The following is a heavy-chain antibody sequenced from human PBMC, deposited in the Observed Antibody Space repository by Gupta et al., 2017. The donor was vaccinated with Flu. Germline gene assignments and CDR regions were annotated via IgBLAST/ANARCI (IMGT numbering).Heavy chain of an antibody. CDR1: GFSISISGVG. J-gene: IGHJ4*02. Sequence: QITLKESGPTLVKPTQTLTLTCSFSGFSISISGVGVAWIRQPPGKALEWLALIYWDDDKRYSPSLKNRLTITKDTSKNQVVLTMTNMGXVXTATYFXARDSSGYRGFDYWGQGALVTVSS. CDR2: IYWDDDK. CDR3: ARDSSGYRGFDY. V-gene: IGHV2-5*02. D-gene: IGHD3-22*01.